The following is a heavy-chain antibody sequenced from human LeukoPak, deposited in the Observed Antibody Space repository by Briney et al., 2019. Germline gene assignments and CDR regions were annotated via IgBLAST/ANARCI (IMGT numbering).Heavy chain of an antibody. CDR2: TYYRSKWYN. V-gene: IGHV6-1*01. Sequence: SQTLSLTCAISGDSVSSNSAAWNWIRQSPSRGLEWLGRTYYRSKWYNDYAVSVKSRITINPDTSKNQFSLQLNSVTPEDTAVYYCARDLGSYYSIYYYGMDVWGQGTTVTVFS. CDR1: GDSVSSNSAA. D-gene: IGHD1-26*01. CDR3: ARDLGSYYSIYYYGMDV. J-gene: IGHJ6*02.